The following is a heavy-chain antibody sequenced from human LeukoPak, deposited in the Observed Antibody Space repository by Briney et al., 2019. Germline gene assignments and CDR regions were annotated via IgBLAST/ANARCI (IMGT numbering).Heavy chain of an antibody. CDR2: IIPIFGTA. J-gene: IGHJ6*03. CDR3: ARCDTANYYYYMDV. V-gene: IGHV1-69*06. Sequence: SVKVSCKASGYTFTSYGISWVRQAPGQGLEWMGGIIPIFGTANYAQKFQGRVTITADKSTSTAYMELSSLRSEDTAVYYCARCDTANYYYYMDVWGKGTTVTVSS. CDR1: GYTFTSYG. D-gene: IGHD5-18*01.